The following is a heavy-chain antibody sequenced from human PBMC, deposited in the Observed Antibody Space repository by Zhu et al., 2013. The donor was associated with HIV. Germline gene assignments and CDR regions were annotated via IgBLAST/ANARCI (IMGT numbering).Heavy chain of an antibody. CDR2: IKPDSGFT. D-gene: IGHD7-27*01. CDR1: GYTFTDHY. J-gene: IGHJ4*02. Sequence: QVXLVQSGPNEAAWASVKVSCKTSGYTFTDHYLHWVRQAPGQGLEWMGWIKPDSGFTNYAQMFQGRITLTRDVSLSTIFMELASLTSDDTAVYYCARDHDWGADFWGQGTLVTVSS. V-gene: IGHV1-2*02. CDR3: ARDHDWGADF.